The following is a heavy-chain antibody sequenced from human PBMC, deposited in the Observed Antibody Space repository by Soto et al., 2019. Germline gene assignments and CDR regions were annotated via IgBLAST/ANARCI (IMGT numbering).Heavy chain of an antibody. CDR1: GGSMAGTFYF. CDR3: ARDRITLANDAFDI. D-gene: IGHD3-10*01. Sequence: SETLSLTCTVSGGSMAGTFYFWSWIRQPAGKGLEWIGRIYTSGSTNYNPSLKSRVTMSVDTSKNQFSLNLSSVTAAADTAVYYCARDRITLANDAFDIWGQGTMVTVSS. V-gene: IGHV4-4*07. J-gene: IGHJ3*02. CDR2: IYTSGST.